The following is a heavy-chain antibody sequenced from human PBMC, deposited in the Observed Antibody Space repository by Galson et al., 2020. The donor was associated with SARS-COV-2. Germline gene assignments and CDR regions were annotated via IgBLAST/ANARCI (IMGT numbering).Heavy chain of an antibody. J-gene: IGHJ4*02. CDR1: GFTFNNYG. CDR2: MWPDGSFQ. V-gene: IGHV3-33*01. D-gene: IGHD2-2*01. Sequence: GESLKISCTASGFTFNNYGMHWVRRAPGKGLEWVALMWPDGSFQNYADSVKGRFTIARDNSKNTLSLEMNSLRAEDTAVYYCARDRKLGYAGSYFDYWGRGTLVTVSS. CDR3: ARDRKLGYAGSYFDY.